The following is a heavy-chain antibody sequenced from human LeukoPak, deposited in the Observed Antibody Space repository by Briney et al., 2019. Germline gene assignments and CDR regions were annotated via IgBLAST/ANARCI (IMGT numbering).Heavy chain of an antibody. Sequence: PGGSLRLSCAASGFIFSDYYMSWLCQAPGKGLEWGSYISSSGGPIYYADSVKGRFTISRDNAKNSLYLQMNSLRAEDTAVYYCARGNSYGDYAVYLGGFDSWGKGTLVTVSS. CDR1: GFIFSDYY. J-gene: IGHJ4*02. V-gene: IGHV3-11*01. CDR3: ARGNSYGDYAVYLGGFDS. D-gene: IGHD4-17*01. CDR2: ISSSGGPI.